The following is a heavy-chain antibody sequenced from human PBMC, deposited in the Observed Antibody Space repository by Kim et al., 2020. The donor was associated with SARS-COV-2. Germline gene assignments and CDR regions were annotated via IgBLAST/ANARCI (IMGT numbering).Heavy chain of an antibody. J-gene: IGHJ4*02. CDR2: ISESGAST. D-gene: IGHD6-19*01. V-gene: IGHV3-23*01. Sequence: GGSLRLSCAASGFTFRSYAMSWVRQAPGKGLEWVSGISESGASTYYADSVKGRFTISRDNSKNTLYLQMNSLRSEDTATYYCAKAGGTIAVAGTGGVYWGQRTLVTVSS. CDR3: AKAGGTIAVAGTGGVY. CDR1: GFTFRSYA.